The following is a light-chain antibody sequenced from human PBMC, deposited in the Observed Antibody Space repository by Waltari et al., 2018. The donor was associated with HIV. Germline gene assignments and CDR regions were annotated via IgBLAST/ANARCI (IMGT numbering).Light chain of an antibody. V-gene: IGLV1-44*01. CDR1: GSNIGSNT. CDR2: SNN. Sequence: QSVLTQPPSASGTPGQRGTISCSGRGSNIGSNTVNWYQQPPGTAPKLLIYSNNQRPSGVPDRFSGSKSGTSASLAISGLQSEDEADYYCAAWDDSLNVWVFGGGTKLTVL. CDR3: AAWDDSLNVWV. J-gene: IGLJ3*02.